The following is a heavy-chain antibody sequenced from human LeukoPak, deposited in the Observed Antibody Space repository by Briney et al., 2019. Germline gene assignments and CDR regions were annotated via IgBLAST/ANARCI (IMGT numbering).Heavy chain of an antibody. CDR2: INHSGST. CDR3: ARRIDILTGYRGSYFDY. CDR1: GGSFSGYY. J-gene: IGHJ4*02. D-gene: IGHD3-9*01. Sequence: SETLSLTCAVYGGSFSGYYWSWIRQPPGKGLEWIGEINHSGSTNYNPSLKSRVTISVDTSKNQFSLKLSSVTAADTAVYYCARRIDILTGYRGSYFDYWGQGTLVTVSS. V-gene: IGHV4-34*01.